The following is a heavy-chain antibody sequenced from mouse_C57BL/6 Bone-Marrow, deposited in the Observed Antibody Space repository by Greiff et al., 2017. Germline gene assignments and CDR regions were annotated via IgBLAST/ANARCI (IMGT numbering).Heavy chain of an antibody. Sequence: VQLQQSGPELVKPGASVKISCKASGYTFTDYYMNWVKQSHGQSLEWIGDINPNNGGTSYNQKFKGKATLTVDKSSSTAYMELSSLRSEDSAVYDVAGVYGSSVPYFCCAMDYWGQETSVTVSA. CDR3: AGVYGSSVPYFCCAMDY. D-gene: IGHD1-1*01. J-gene: IGHJ4*01. V-gene: IGHV1-26*01. CDR1: GYTFTDYY. CDR2: INPNNGGT.